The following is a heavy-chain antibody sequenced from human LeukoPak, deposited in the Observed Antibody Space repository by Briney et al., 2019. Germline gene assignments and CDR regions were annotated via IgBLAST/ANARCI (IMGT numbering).Heavy chain of an antibody. J-gene: IGHJ1*01. CDR1: GFTFSNYW. CDR2: IKQDGSET. D-gene: IGHD3-22*01. Sequence: PGGSLRLSCAASGFTFSNYWMNWVRQAPGKGLECLANIKQDGSETYYVDSVKGRFTISRDNAKNSLYLQMNSLRAEDTAVYYCATYSSLNRREFQYWGQGTLLTVSS. V-gene: IGHV3-7*01. CDR3: ATYSSLNRREFQY.